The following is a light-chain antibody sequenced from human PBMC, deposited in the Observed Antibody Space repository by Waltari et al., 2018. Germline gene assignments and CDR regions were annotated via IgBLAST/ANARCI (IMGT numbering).Light chain of an antibody. V-gene: IGLV2-8*01. CDR3: SSYAGSNHLL. CDR2: DVS. J-gene: IGLJ2*01. Sequence: QSALTQPPSASGSPGQSVTISCTGTSIDLGDYNYVSWYQQHPGKAPKLIISDVSKRPSGVPDRFSGSKSGNTASLTVSGLQAADEADYYCSSYAGSNHLLFGGGTKLTVL. CDR1: SIDLGDYNY.